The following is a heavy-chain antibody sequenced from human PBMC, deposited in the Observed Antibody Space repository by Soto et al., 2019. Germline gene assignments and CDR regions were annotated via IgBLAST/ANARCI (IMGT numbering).Heavy chain of an antibody. CDR2: IIPIFGTT. Sequence: QVQLVQSGAEVEKPGSSVRVSCKASGGTFSSYPIGWVRQAPGQGLEWMGLIIPIFGTTNYAQRFQGRVTISADESTSTAYMELSSLRYEDTAVYFCARPRTTATTKGYDYWGQGTLVTVSS. CDR3: ARPRTTATTKGYDY. D-gene: IGHD1-1*01. V-gene: IGHV1-69*01. J-gene: IGHJ4*02. CDR1: GGTFSSYP.